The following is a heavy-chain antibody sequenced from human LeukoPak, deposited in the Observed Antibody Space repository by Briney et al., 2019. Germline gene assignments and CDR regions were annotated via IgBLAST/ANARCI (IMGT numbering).Heavy chain of an antibody. J-gene: IGHJ5*02. CDR2: IYYSGST. CDR3: ARGELLNSRFDP. Sequence: TSETLSLTCTVSGGSISSGGYYWSWIRQHPGKGLEWIGYIYYSGSTYYNPSLKSRVTISVDTSKNQFSLKLSSVTAADTAVYYCARGELLNSRFDPWGQGTLVTVSS. D-gene: IGHD3-10*01. CDR1: GGSISSGGYY. V-gene: IGHV4-31*03.